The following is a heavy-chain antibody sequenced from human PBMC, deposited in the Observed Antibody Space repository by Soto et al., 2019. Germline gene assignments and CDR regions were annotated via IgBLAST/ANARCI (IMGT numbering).Heavy chain of an antibody. CDR3: ARARSSTNWGTLYGMEV. D-gene: IGHD2-2*01. CDR1: GFTFSSYG. V-gene: IGHV3-33*01. CDR2: IWYDGSNK. Sequence: QVQLVESGGGVVQPGRSLRLSCAASGFTFSSYGMHWVRQAPGKGLEWVAVIWYDGSNKYYADSVKGRLTISRDDSKNTLYLQMHSLRAEDTAVYYCARARSSTNWGTLYGMEVWGQGTTVTVSS. J-gene: IGHJ6*02.